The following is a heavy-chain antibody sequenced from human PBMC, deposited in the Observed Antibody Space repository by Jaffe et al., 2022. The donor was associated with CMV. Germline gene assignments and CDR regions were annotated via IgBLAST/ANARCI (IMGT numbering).Heavy chain of an antibody. Sequence: EVQLVQSGAEVKKPGESLKISCQGSGYSFSLYWIGWVRQMPGKGLEWMGIIYPGDSDTKYSPSFRGQVTISADKSITTAYLQWSSLKASDTATYYCARRFVSRTSTSLLYYMDVWGNGTTVTVSS. CDR3: ARRFVSRTSTSLLYYMDV. V-gene: IGHV5-51*01. J-gene: IGHJ6*03. D-gene: IGHD2-2*01. CDR2: IYPGDSDT. CDR1: GYSFSLYW.